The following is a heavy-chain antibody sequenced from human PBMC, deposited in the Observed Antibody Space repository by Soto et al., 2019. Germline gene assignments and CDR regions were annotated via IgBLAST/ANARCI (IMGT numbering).Heavy chain of an antibody. CDR2: IYYSGST. V-gene: IGHV4-30-4*01. CDR1: GGSISSGDYY. D-gene: IGHD3-3*01. J-gene: IGHJ6*02. Sequence: SETLSLTCTVSGGSISSGDYYWSWIRQPPGKGLEWIGYIYYSGSTYYNPSLKSRVTISVDTSKNQFSLKLSTVTAADTAVYYCARAAIRFRNGMDVWGQGTTVTVSS. CDR3: ARAAIRFRNGMDV.